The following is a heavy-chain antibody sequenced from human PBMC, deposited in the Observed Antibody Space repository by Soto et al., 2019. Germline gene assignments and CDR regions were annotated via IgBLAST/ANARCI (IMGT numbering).Heavy chain of an antibody. CDR1: GYSFTSYW. Sequence: GSLKISCQGSGYSFTSYWISWVRQMPGKGLEWMGRIDPSDSYTNYSPSFQGHVTISADKSISTAYLQWSSLKASDTAMYYCATTSSSGPDYWGQGTLVTVSS. J-gene: IGHJ4*02. CDR2: IDPSDSYT. D-gene: IGHD6-19*01. CDR3: ATTSSSGPDY. V-gene: IGHV5-10-1*01.